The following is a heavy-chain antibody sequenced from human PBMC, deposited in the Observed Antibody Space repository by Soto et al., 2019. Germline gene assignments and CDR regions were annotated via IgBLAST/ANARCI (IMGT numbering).Heavy chain of an antibody. CDR2: IYSGGST. CDR1: GFTVSSNY. CDR3: ARGYCSGGSCQSYYYYYYMDV. D-gene: IGHD2-15*01. J-gene: IGHJ6*03. Sequence: GGSLRLSCAASGFTVSSNYMSWVRQAPGKGLEWVSVIYSGGSTYYADSVKGRFTISRDNSKNTLYLQMNSLRAEDTAVYYCARGYCSGGSCQSYYYYYYMDVWGKGTTVTVSS. V-gene: IGHV3-66*01.